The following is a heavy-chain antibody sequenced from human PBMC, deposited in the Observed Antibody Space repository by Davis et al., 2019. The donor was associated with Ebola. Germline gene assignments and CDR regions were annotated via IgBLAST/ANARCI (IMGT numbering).Heavy chain of an antibody. V-gene: IGHV3-33*06. CDR1: GFTFSSYG. J-gene: IGHJ4*02. Sequence: GGSLRLSCAASGFTFSSYGMHWVRQAPGKGLEWVAVIWYDGSNKYYADSVKGRFTISRDNSKNTLYLQMNSLRADDTAVYYCAKAYSSSFFDFWGQGTLVTVSS. CDR3: AKAYSSSFFDF. D-gene: IGHD6-6*01. CDR2: IWYDGSNK.